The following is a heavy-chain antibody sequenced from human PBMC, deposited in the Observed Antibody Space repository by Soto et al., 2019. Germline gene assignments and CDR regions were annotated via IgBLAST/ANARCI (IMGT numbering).Heavy chain of an antibody. Sequence: SETLSLTCTVSGGSISSYYWSWIRQPPGKGLEWIGYIYYSGSTYYNPSLKSRVTISVDTSKNQFSLKLSSVTAADTAVYYCAIRQTQQQRDHRGQGTLVTVSS. CDR1: GGSISSYY. V-gene: IGHV4-59*08. J-gene: IGHJ4*02. CDR2: IYYSGST. D-gene: IGHD6-13*01. CDR3: AIRQTQQQRDH.